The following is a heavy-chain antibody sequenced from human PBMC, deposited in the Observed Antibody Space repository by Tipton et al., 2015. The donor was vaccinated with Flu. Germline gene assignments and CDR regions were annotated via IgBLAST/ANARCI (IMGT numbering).Heavy chain of an antibody. Sequence: SLRLSCAASGFTFSSYEMNWVRQAPGKGLEWVSYISSSGSTIYYADSVKGRFTISRDNAKNSLYLQMNSLRAEDTAVYYCARGLRYFDWPVDYWGQGTLVTVSS. CDR2: ISSSGSTI. V-gene: IGHV3-48*03. J-gene: IGHJ4*02. D-gene: IGHD3-9*01. CDR3: ARGLRYFDWPVDY. CDR1: GFTFSSYE.